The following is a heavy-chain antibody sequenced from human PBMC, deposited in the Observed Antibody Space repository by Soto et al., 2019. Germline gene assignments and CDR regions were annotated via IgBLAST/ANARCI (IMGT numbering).Heavy chain of an antibody. D-gene: IGHD6-6*01. Sequence: QVQLVQSGAEVKKPGSSVKVSCKASGGTFSSYAISWVRQAPGQGLEWMGGIIPIFGTANYAQKFQGRVTITADESTSTAYMELSRLRSEDTAVYYCARGRGRPIAARFGSYYYYGMDVWGQGTTVTVSS. CDR1: GGTFSSYA. CDR2: IIPIFGTA. CDR3: ARGRGRPIAARFGSYYYYGMDV. V-gene: IGHV1-69*01. J-gene: IGHJ6*02.